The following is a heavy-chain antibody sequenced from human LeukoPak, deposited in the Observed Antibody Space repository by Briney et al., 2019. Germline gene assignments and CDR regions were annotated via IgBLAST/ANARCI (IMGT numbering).Heavy chain of an antibody. D-gene: IGHD3-22*01. CDR2: ISGSVSST. CDR3: AKGRGYYPWGFDY. CDR1: GLTLSMYA. Sequence: PGGTLSLSCAPSGLTLSMYAMSWVRQAPENWLEWVSAISGSVSSTYYADSVKGRFTISRDNSKNTLDLQMNSLRAEDTAVYYCAKGRGYYPWGFDYWGQGTLVTVSS. V-gene: IGHV3-23*01. J-gene: IGHJ4*02.